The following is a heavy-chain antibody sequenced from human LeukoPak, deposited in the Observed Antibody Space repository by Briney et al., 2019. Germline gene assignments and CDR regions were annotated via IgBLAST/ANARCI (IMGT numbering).Heavy chain of an antibody. V-gene: IGHV1-8*03. CDR1: GYTFTSYD. J-gene: IGHJ4*02. CDR3: ARTSRSITIFGVVISFDY. D-gene: IGHD3-3*01. Sequence: ASVKVSCKDSGYTFTSYDINWVRQATGRGLEWMGWMNPNSGNTGYAQKFQGRVTITRNTSISTAYMELSSLRSEDTAVYYCARTSRSITIFGVVISFDYWGQGTLVTVSS. CDR2: MNPNSGNT.